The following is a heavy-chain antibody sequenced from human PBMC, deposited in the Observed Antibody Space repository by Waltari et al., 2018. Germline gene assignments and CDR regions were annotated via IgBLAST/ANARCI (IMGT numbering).Heavy chain of an antibody. J-gene: IGHJ6*03. CDR1: GGSISSYS. CDR3: ARQLRGYSYGLGYYYYMDV. V-gene: IGHV4-59*08. D-gene: IGHD5-18*01. CDR2: IYYSGST. Sequence: QVQLQESGPGLVKPSETLSLTCTVSGGSISSYSWSWIRQPPGKGLEWIGYIYYSGSTNYNPSLKSRVTISVDTSKNQFSLKLSSVTAADTAVYYCARQLRGYSYGLGYYYYMDVWGKGTTVTISS.